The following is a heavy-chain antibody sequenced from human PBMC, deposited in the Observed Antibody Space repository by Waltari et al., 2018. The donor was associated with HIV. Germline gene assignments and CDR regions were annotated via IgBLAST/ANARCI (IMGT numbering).Heavy chain of an antibody. CDR2: ISTNNGNT. CDR1: GSTFTSYA. V-gene: IGHV1-18*01. Sequence: QVQLVQSGAEVTTPGASVKVSCKASGSTFTSYALTWVRQAPGQGPEWMGWISTNNGNTNYEQKFQGRVTMTTDASTSTVYMELRSLRSDDTAIYYCARDLYMGRGVISDYWGQGTLVTVSS. CDR3: ARDLYMGRGVISDY. J-gene: IGHJ4*02. D-gene: IGHD3-10*01.